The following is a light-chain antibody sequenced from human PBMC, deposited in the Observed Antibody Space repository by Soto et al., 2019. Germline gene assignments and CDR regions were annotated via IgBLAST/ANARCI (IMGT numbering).Light chain of an antibody. CDR1: QTIDTN. CDR2: AAS. J-gene: IGKJ1*01. CDR3: QQYNTWPRT. Sequence: EIVMTQSPGTLSVSPGERATLSCRASQTIDTNLAWYQQKPGQAPRLLIFAASTRATGIPARFSGSGSGTEFTLTINSMQSEDFAVYYCQQYNTWPRTFGQGTKVDIK. V-gene: IGKV3-15*01.